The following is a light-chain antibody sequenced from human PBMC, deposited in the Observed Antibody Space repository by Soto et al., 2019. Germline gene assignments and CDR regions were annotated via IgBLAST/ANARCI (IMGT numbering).Light chain of an antibody. V-gene: IGKV3-20*01. CDR2: GAS. Sequence: DIVLTQSPGTLSSSPGGRATLSCRASQSVTDNYLAWYQQKPGQAPRLLIYGASSRATGIPDRFSGSGSGTDFTLTISRLEPEDFAMYYCQQYGRSPPTFGGGTNMEIK. CDR3: QQYGRSPPT. CDR1: QSVTDNY. J-gene: IGKJ4*01.